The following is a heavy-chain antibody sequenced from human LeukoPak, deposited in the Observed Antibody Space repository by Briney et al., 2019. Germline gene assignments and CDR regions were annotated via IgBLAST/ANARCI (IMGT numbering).Heavy chain of an antibody. V-gene: IGHV4-34*01. CDR1: GGSFSGYF. J-gene: IGHJ4*02. CDR3: VRDRDGSHDY. CDR2: INHRGST. D-gene: IGHD1-26*01. Sequence: SETLSLTCAVYGGSFSGYFWTWIRQPPGKGLEWIGEINHRGSTNYSPSLKSRVTMSLDTSKNQFSLRLNSVTAADTAVYYCVRDRDGSHDYWGQGTQVTVSS.